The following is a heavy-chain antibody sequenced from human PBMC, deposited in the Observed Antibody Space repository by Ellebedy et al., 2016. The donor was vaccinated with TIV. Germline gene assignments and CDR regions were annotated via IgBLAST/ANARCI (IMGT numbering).Heavy chain of an antibody. D-gene: IGHD7-27*01. Sequence: MPGGSLRLSCTVSGGSISSSTYHWGWIRQPPGKGLEWIGSVHYTGSTHYNPSLKSRVTISVDTSKIQFSLKLGTVTAADTAVYYCARYRGVWGDFDYWGQGTLVTVSS. CDR2: VHYTGST. J-gene: IGHJ4*02. CDR1: GGSISSSTYH. V-gene: IGHV4-39*07. CDR3: ARYRGVWGDFDY.